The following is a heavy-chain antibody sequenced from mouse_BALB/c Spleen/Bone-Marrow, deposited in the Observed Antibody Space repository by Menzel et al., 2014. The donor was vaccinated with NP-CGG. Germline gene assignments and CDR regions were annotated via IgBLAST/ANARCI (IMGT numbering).Heavy chain of an antibody. V-gene: IGHV1-14*01. CDR2: INPYNDGT. CDR1: GYTFTSYV. D-gene: IGHD1-2*01. Sequence: GASVKMSCKASGYTFTSYVMHWVKQKPGQGLEWIGYINPYNDGTKYNEKFKGKATLTSDKSSSTAYMELSSLTSEDSAVYYCARGGYYGYYAMDYWGQGTSVTVSS. CDR3: ARGGYYGYYAMDY. J-gene: IGHJ4*01.